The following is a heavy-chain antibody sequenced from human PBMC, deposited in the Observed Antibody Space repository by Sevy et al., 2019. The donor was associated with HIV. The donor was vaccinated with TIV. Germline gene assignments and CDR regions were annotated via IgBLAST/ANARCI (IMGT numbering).Heavy chain of an antibody. V-gene: IGHV3-43*01. CDR2: ISWDGGST. D-gene: IGHD1-26*01. CDR1: GFTFDDYT. J-gene: IGHJ6*02. CDR3: AKDMHTVPQLRGSIYYYYYGMDV. Sequence: GGSLRLSCAASGFTFDDYTMHWVRQAPGKGLEWVSLISWDGGSTSYADSVKGRFTISRDNSKNSLYLQMNSLRTEDAALYYCAKDMHTVPQLRGSIYYYYYGMDVWGQGTTVTVSS.